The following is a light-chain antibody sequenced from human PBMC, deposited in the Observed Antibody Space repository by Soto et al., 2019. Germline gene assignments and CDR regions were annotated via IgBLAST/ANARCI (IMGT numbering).Light chain of an antibody. CDR3: SSFTSSYFYV. Sequence: QSVLTQPASVSGSPGQSIAISCTGSGSDVGGYNYVSWYQQHPGKAPKLIIYGVSHRPSGVSPRFSASRSAYTASLTISGLLHEDEADYYCSSFTSSYFYVFGPGTKLTVL. CDR1: GSDVGGYNY. CDR2: GVS. J-gene: IGLJ1*01. V-gene: IGLV2-14*01.